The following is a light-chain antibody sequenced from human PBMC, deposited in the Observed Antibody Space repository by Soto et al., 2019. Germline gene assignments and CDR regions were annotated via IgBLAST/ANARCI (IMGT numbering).Light chain of an antibody. J-gene: IGKJ4*01. V-gene: IGKV3-20*01. CDR2: GAS. Sequence: EILLTQSPGTLSLSPGERATLSCGASQSITNNYLAWYQQKPGRAHRLLIYGASSRATGIPDRLSGSGSGTDFTLTISRLEPEDFAMYYCQQYGYLVTFGGGTKVDIK. CDR1: QSITNNY. CDR3: QQYGYLVT.